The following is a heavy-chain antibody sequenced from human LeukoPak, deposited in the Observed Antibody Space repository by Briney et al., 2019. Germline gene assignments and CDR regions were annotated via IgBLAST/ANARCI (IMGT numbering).Heavy chain of an antibody. Sequence: GGSLRLSCATSGISFSNYYMSWVRQAPGKGLEWVANIKQDGSEKNYVDSVKGRFTISRDNAKNSLYLQLNSLRAEDTAVYYCRAASCWGQGTLVTVSS. V-gene: IGHV3-7*01. D-gene: IGHD6-25*01. CDR2: IKQDGSEK. CDR3: RAASC. CDR1: GISFSNYY. J-gene: IGHJ4*02.